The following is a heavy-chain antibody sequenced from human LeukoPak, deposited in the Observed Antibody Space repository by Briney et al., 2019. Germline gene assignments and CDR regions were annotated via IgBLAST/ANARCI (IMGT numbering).Heavy chain of an antibody. V-gene: IGHV3-23*01. CDR2: ISGSGAST. J-gene: IGHJ4*02. D-gene: IGHD6-13*01. Sequence: GGSLRLSCVASGVTFGTYAMTWVRQAPGKGLEWVSVISGSGASTNYADSVKGRFIISRDNSKNTLYLQMNSLRAEDTAVYYCAKNHYSSSRDYFDYWGQGTLVTVSS. CDR3: AKNHYSSSRDYFDY. CDR1: GVTFGTYA.